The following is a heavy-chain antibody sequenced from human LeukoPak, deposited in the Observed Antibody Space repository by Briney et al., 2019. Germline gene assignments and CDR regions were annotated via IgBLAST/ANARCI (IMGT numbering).Heavy chain of an antibody. J-gene: IGHJ4*02. Sequence: GGSLRLSCAASGLTFSSYGMSWVRQAPGKGLEWVSGISGSGRSTYYADSVKGRFTVSRDNSKDTLYLQMSSLRAEDMAVYYCAKLRTGGLRGGSFDYWGQGTLVTVSS. CDR2: ISGSGRST. CDR3: AKLRTGGLRGGSFDY. V-gene: IGHV3-23*01. D-gene: IGHD3-16*01. CDR1: GLTFSSYG.